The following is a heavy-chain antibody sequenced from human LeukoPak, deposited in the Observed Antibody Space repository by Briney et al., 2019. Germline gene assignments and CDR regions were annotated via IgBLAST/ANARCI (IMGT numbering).Heavy chain of an antibody. V-gene: IGHV4-39*01. Sequence: PSETLSLTCSVSAGSISSSSYYWRWIRQPPGRGLEWIGCIFHRGSTYHNPSLKSRVTISVDTSKNLFSMKLRSVTAADTAVYYCATPDLRNCSGGSCYYFDYWGQGTLVTVSS. J-gene: IGHJ4*02. CDR2: IFHRGST. CDR1: AGSISSSSYY. D-gene: IGHD2-15*01. CDR3: ATPDLRNCSGGSCYYFDY.